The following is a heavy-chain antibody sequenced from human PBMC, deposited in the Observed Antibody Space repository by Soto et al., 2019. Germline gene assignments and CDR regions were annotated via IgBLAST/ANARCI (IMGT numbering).Heavy chain of an antibody. CDR1: GGSISSSSYY. CDR2: IYYSGST. Sequence: SETLSLTCTVSGGSISSSSYYWGWIRQPPGKGLEWIGSIYYSGSTYYNPSLKSRVTISVDTSKNQFSLKLSSVTAADTAVYYCARLAGSYFDYWGQGTLVTVSS. V-gene: IGHV4-39*01. D-gene: IGHD1-26*01. CDR3: ARLAGSYFDY. J-gene: IGHJ4*02.